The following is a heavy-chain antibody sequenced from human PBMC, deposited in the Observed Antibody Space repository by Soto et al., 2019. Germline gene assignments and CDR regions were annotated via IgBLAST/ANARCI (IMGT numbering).Heavy chain of an antibody. CDR3: ARIVSGYTYGRRSYYFDS. CDR1: GFSLSNDRMG. V-gene: IGHV2-26*01. J-gene: IGHJ4*02. Sequence: QVTLKESGPVLVKPTETLTLPCTVSGFSLSNDRMGVSWIRQPPGKALEWLAHIFSNDAKSYSTSLKSGLTISQDTSKSQVVLTMTNVGPVDTATYYCARIVSGYTYGRRSYYFDSWGQGSLVTVSS. D-gene: IGHD2-15*01. CDR2: IFSNDAK.